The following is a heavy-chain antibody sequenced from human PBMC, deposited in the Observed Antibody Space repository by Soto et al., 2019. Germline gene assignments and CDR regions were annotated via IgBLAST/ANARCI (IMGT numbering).Heavy chain of an antibody. V-gene: IGHV3-53*01. D-gene: IGHD2-2*01. CDR3: ARGPHVGISTS. CDR1: GVTFSSYS. J-gene: IGHJ4*02. CDR2: IYSGGST. Sequence: PGGSLRLSCAASGVTFSSYSMNWVRQAPGKGLEWLSVIYSGGSTYYAESVKGRFTISRDNSKNTLNLQMNALRVEDTAVYYCARGPHVGISTSWGQGTLVTVSS.